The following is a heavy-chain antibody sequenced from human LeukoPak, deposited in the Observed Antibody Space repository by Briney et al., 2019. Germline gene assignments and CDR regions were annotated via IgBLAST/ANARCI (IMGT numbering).Heavy chain of an antibody. J-gene: IGHJ4*02. CDR2: ISSSGSTI. Sequence: PGRSLRLSCAASGFIFRIYGMHWVSQAPGKGLEWVSYISSSGSTIYYADSVKGRFTVSRDNAKNSLYLQMNSLRAEDTAVYYCAREDQGNYDYWGQGTLVTVSS. V-gene: IGHV3-48*04. CDR1: GFIFRIYG. D-gene: IGHD1-7*01. CDR3: AREDQGNYDY.